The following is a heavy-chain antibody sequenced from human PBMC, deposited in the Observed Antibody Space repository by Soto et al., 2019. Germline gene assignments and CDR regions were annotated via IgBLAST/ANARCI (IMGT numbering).Heavy chain of an antibody. CDR2: ISYDGSYK. Sequence: GGSLRLSCAASGFIFSNYGTHWVRQAPGKGLEWVAVISYDGSYKNHADSVRGRFTISRDNSKNTLYLQMDSLRPEDKAVYYCEKRWNKQWQKDTFDVWGQGKMVSVS. CDR1: GFIFSNYG. CDR3: EKRWNKQWQKDTFDV. V-gene: IGHV3-30*18. D-gene: IGHD6-19*01. J-gene: IGHJ3*01.